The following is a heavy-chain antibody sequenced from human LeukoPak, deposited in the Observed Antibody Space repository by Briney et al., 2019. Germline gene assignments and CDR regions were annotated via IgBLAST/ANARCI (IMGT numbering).Heavy chain of an antibody. CDR1: GFTFSSYS. D-gene: IGHD5-24*01. Sequence: GGSLRLSCAASGFTFSSYSMNWVRQAPGEGLEWVSSISSSSSYIYYADSVKGRFTISRDNAKNSLYLQMNSLRAEDTAVYYCARGPPDGYNFDPYFDYWGQGTLVTVSS. V-gene: IGHV3-21*01. CDR2: ISSSSSYI. CDR3: ARGPPDGYNFDPYFDY. J-gene: IGHJ4*02.